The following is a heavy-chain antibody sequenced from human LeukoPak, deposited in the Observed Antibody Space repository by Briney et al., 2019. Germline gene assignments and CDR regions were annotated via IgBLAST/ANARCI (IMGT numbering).Heavy chain of an antibody. J-gene: IGHJ5*02. CDR2: IKEDGSTK. V-gene: IGHV3-7*03. CDR1: GFTFSTYW. CDR3: VKDPCKTSCYRFGP. Sequence: GGSLRLSCAASGFTFSTYWMSWVRQAPGKGLEWVANIKEDGSTKNYVDSVKGRFTISRDNAKNSLYLQMNSLRAEDTALYYCVKDPCKTSCYRFGPWGQGTLVTVSS. D-gene: IGHD2-2*01.